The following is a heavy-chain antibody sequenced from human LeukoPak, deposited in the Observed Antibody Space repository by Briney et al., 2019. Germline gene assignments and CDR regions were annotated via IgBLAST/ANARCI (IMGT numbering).Heavy chain of an antibody. D-gene: IGHD6-19*01. V-gene: IGHV1-69*05. CDR3: AREIQWLVGDAFDI. CDR1: GGTFSSYA. J-gene: IGHJ3*02. Sequence: PGSSVKVSCKASGGTFSSYAISWVRQAPGQGLEGMGGIIPIFGTANYAQKFQGRVTITTDESTSTAYLALSSLRSDDTAVYYCAREIQWLVGDAFDIWGQGTMVTVSS. CDR2: IIPIFGTA.